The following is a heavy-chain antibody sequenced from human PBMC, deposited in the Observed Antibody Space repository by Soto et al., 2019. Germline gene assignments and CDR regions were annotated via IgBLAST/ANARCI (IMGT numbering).Heavy chain of an antibody. Sequence: EVQLLESGGGLVQPGGSLRLSCAASGFTFSSYAMSWVRQAPGKGLEWVSAISGSGGSTYYADSVKGRFTISRDNSKNTLYLQMNSLRAEDTAVYYCAKDSGITMVRGVIDYFDYWGQGTLVTVSS. CDR3: AKDSGITMVRGVIDYFDY. D-gene: IGHD3-10*01. V-gene: IGHV3-23*01. J-gene: IGHJ4*02. CDR2: ISGSGGST. CDR1: GFTFSSYA.